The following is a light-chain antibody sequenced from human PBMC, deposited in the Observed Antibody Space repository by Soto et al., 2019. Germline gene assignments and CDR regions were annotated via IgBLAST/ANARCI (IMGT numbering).Light chain of an antibody. Sequence: EIVLTQSPATLSLSPGERATLSCRASQSVSSYFAWYQQKPGQAPRLLIYDASNRATGIPARFSGSWSGTDFTLTISSLEHEDFAIYYCQQRSNWPPVTFGGGTKVEIK. CDR3: QQRSNWPPVT. CDR2: DAS. CDR1: QSVSSY. J-gene: IGKJ4*01. V-gene: IGKV3-11*01.